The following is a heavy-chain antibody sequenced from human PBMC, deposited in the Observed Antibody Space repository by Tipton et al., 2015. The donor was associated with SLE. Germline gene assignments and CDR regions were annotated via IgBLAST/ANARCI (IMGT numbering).Heavy chain of an antibody. D-gene: IGHD3-22*01. J-gene: IGHJ6*02. CDR2: IRYDGSNN. CDR3: AKDLAVVVIVSDYAMDV. CDR1: GFTFSSFG. V-gene: IGHV3-30*02. Sequence: SGFTFSSFGMHWVRQAPGKGLEWVTFIRYDGSNNYYADSVKGRFTISRDNSKNTLYLQMNSLRAEDTAVYYCAKDLAVVVIVSDYAMDVWGQGTTVTVSS.